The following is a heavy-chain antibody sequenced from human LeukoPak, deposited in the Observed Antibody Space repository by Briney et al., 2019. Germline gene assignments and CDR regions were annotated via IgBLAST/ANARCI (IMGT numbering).Heavy chain of an antibody. J-gene: IGHJ4*02. Sequence: PGGSLRLSCAASGFSFSTYAMSWARQAPGKGLEWVSGVNGNGGSTSYADSVKGRFTIFRDNSKNTVYLQMNSLRVEDTAVYYCAKSLYGGCDYWDQGTVVTVSS. CDR1: GFSFSTYA. CDR3: AKSLYGGCDY. V-gene: IGHV3-23*01. CDR2: VNGNGGST. D-gene: IGHD3-16*02.